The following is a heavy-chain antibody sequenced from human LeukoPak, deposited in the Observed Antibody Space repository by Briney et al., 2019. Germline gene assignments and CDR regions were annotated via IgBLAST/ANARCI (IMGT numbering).Heavy chain of an antibody. D-gene: IGHD2-21*01. J-gene: IGHJ6*03. CDR1: GGSFSGYY. CDR3: ARGRIASGAYYYYMDV. V-gene: IGHV4-34*01. CDR2: INHSGST. Sequence: PSETLSLTCAVFGGSFSGYYWSWIRQPPGKGLEWIGEINHSGSTIYIPSFKSRVTISVDTSKNQVSLKLSSVTAADTAVYYCARGRIASGAYYYYMDVWGKGTTVTVSS.